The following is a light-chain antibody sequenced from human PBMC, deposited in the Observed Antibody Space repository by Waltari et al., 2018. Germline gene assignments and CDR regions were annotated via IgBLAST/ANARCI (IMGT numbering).Light chain of an antibody. V-gene: IGLV2-11*01. CDR1: TNDLGSYNY. J-gene: IGLJ3*02. CDR2: DVT. CDR3: CSYAGSYTWV. Sequence: SALTQPRSVSGSPGQSVTISCTGPTNDLGSYNYVSWYQQHTGKAPKLIILDVTKQPSGVPYRLSGAKACNTASLTISGLRAEDDAEYYCCSYAGSYTWVFGGGTKLTVV.